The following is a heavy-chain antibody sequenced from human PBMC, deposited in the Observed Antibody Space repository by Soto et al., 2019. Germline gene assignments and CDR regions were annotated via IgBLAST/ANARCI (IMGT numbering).Heavy chain of an antibody. CDR2: VHYSGNT. CDR3: ARQDRVVAEGRWFDP. V-gene: IGHV4-38-2*02. Sequence: SETLSLTCTFSGYSIISGYHWAWIRQPPGKGLEWLGSVHYSGNTYYNPSLKSRLTISVDKSKNQFSLNLSSVTAADTAVYYCARQDRVVAEGRWFDPWGQGTLVTVSS. J-gene: IGHJ5*02. D-gene: IGHD2-15*01. CDR1: GYSIISGYH.